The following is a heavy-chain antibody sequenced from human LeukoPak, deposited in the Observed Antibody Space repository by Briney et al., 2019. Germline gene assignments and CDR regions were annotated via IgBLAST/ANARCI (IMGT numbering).Heavy chain of an antibody. Sequence: PSETLSLTCTVSGGSISSYYWSWIRQPPGKGLEWIGRIYTSGSTNYNPSLKSRVTMSVDTSKNQFSLKLSSVTAADTAVYYCGRAPPPPYYYDSSGYSFDYWGQGTLVTVSS. CDR1: GGSISSYY. CDR3: GRAPPPPYYYDSSGYSFDY. J-gene: IGHJ4*02. CDR2: IYTSGST. V-gene: IGHV4-4*07. D-gene: IGHD3-22*01.